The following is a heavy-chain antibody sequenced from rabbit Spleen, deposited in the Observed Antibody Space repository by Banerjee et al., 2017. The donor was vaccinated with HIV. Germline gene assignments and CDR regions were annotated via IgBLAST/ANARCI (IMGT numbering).Heavy chain of an antibody. CDR3: ARDLVAVIGWNFNL. V-gene: IGHV1S40*01. CDR2: IHSGGST. Sequence: QSLEESGGDLVKPGASLTLTCTASGFSFSGSYYMCWVRQAPGKGLEWIACIHSGGSTYYASWAEGRVTISKTSPTTVTLQMTSLTAADTATYFCARDLVAVIGWNFNLWGQGTLVTVS. CDR1: GFSFSGSYY. J-gene: IGHJ4*01. D-gene: IGHD1-1*01.